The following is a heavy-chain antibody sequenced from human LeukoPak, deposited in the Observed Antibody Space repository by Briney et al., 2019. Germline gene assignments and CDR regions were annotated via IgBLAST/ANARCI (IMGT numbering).Heavy chain of an antibody. CDR3: ARGGIHSGYYHFDS. Sequence: GGSLRLSCAASGFTFSNYWMTWVRQAPGKGLEWVAIIKQEGVETYYAESVKGRFTISRDNAKNSLFLEMNSPRDDDTAVYYRARGGIHSGYYHFDSWGRGTPVSVSS. V-gene: IGHV3-7*01. D-gene: IGHD3-22*01. J-gene: IGHJ4*02. CDR1: GFTFSNYW. CDR2: IKQEGVET.